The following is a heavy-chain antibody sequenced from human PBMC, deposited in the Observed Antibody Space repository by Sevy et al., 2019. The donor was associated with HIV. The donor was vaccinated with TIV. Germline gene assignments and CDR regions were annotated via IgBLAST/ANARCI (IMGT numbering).Heavy chain of an antibody. CDR3: ARSTYYYYYMDV. CDR2: VHXXXXT. J-gene: IGHJ6*03. V-gene: IGHV4-59*01. Sequence: SETLSLTCTVSGVXISSYYWSXIRQPPXXXLEWFGYVHXXXXTEYNPSLKSRVTISVDTSKNQLSLKVTSVTAADTAVYXCARSTYYYYYMDVWGKGATVTVSS. CDR1: GVXISSYY.